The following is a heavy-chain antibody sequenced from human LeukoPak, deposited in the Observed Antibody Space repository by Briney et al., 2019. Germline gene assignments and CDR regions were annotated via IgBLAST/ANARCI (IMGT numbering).Heavy chain of an antibody. V-gene: IGHV3-30*04. J-gene: IGHJ4*02. D-gene: IGHD3-10*01. CDR1: GFTFSSYA. Sequence: PGGSLRLSCAASGFTFSSYAMHWVRQAPGKGLEWVAVISYDGSNKYYADSVKGRFTISRDNSKNTLFLQMNSLTAEDTAVYYCARDPRGSLVRGHRFDYWGQGILLTVSS. CDR3: ARDPRGSLVRGHRFDY. CDR2: ISYDGSNK.